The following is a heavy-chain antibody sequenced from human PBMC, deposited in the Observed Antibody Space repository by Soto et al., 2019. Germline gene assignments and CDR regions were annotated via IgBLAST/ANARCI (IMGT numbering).Heavy chain of an antibody. CDR3: ARGEVGATIPDAFDI. Sequence: QVQLVESGGGVVQPGRSLRLSCAASGFTFSSYDMHWVRQAPGKGLEWVAVIWYDGSNKYYADSVKGRFTISRDNSKNTLYLQMNSLRAEDTAVYYCARGEVGATIPDAFDIWGQGTMVTVSS. CDR2: IWYDGSNK. D-gene: IGHD1-26*01. J-gene: IGHJ3*02. V-gene: IGHV3-33*01. CDR1: GFTFSSYD.